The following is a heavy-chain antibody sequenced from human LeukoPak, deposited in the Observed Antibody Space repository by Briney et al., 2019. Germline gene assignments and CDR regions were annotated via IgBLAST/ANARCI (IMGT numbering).Heavy chain of an antibody. CDR1: GYTFTSYG. Sequence: GSVKVSCKASGYTFTSYGISWVRQAPGQGLEWMGWISAYNGNTNYAQKLQGRVTVTTDTSTSTASLELRRLRSDDTDVHYCARGETYYYRSSGYYYVTHCAYWGQGTLVTVSS. CDR2: ISAYNGNT. CDR3: ARGETYYYRSSGYYYVTHCAY. V-gene: IGHV1-18*01. D-gene: IGHD3-22*01. J-gene: IGHJ4*02.